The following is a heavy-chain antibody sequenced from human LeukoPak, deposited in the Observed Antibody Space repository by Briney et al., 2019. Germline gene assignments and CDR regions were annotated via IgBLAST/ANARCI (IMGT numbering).Heavy chain of an antibody. Sequence: SETLSLTCTVSGGSISSSSYYWGWIRQPPGKGLEWIGSIYYSRSTYYNPSLKSRVTISVDTSKNQFSLKLSSVTAADTAVYYCARHLFSGYYDSSGYSDYWGQGTLVTVSS. CDR1: GGSISSSSYY. D-gene: IGHD3-22*01. J-gene: IGHJ4*02. V-gene: IGHV4-39*01. CDR3: ARHLFSGYYDSSGYSDY. CDR2: IYYSRST.